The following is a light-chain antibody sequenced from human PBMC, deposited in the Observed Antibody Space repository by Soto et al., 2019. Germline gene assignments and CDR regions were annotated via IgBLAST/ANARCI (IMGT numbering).Light chain of an antibody. CDR1: QSVSSSF. V-gene: IGKV3-20*01. Sequence: EIVLTQSPGTLSLSPGERATLSCRASQSVSSSFLAWYQQKPGQAPRLLIYGASSSATGIPDRFSGSGSGTDFTLTISRLEPEDVAVYYCQQYDNSPLTFGGGTKVEIK. J-gene: IGKJ4*01. CDR3: QQYDNSPLT. CDR2: GAS.